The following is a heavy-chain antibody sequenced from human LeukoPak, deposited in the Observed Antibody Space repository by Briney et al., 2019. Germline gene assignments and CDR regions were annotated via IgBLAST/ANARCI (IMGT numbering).Heavy chain of an antibody. Sequence: SSVNVSFKASGCTFSSYASSGVRQAPGQGREWMGGIIPIFGTSNYAQKFQGRVTITADEYTSTAYMELSSLRSEDTAVYYCAHARSGYSGYGLWHFDYWGQGTLVTVSS. V-gene: IGHV1-69*01. J-gene: IGHJ4*02. CDR1: GCTFSSYA. D-gene: IGHD5-12*01. CDR3: AHARSGYSGYGLWHFDY. CDR2: IIPIFGTS.